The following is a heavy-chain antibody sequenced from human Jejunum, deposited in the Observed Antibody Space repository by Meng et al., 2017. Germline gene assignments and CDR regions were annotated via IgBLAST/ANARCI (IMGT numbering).Heavy chain of an antibody. D-gene: IGHD2-8*01. CDR2: IYHSGTT. V-gene: IGHV4-4*02. J-gene: IGHJ1*01. CDR1: GDSISSSYW. Sequence: QVQLQESGPGLVKPWGTLSLTRAVSGDSISSSYWWSWVRQSPGKGLEWIGEIYHSGTTNYNPSLKSRVTLSVDKSKNQFSLNLSSVTAADTAVYFCARDFEALNGVWGQGTLVTVSS. CDR3: ARDFEALNGV.